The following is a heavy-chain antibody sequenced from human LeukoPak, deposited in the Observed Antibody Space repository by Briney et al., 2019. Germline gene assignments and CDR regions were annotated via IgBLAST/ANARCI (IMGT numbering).Heavy chain of an antibody. CDR1: GFTFSSYW. D-gene: IGHD3-3*01. Sequence: SGGSLRLSCAASGFTFSSYWMSWVRQAPGKGLEWVANIKQDGSEKYYVDSVKGRFTISRDNAKNSLYLQMNSLRAEDTAVYYCARVAAIFGVVITRIDYWGQGTLVTVSS. J-gene: IGHJ4*02. CDR3: ARVAAIFGVVITRIDY. CDR2: IKQDGSEK. V-gene: IGHV3-7*01.